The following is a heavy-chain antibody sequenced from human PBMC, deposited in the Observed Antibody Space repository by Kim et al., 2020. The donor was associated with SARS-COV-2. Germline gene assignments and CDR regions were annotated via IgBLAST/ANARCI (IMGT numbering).Heavy chain of an antibody. J-gene: IGHJ3*02. CDR1: GYSFTSYW. CDR2: IYPGDSDT. V-gene: IGHV5-51*01. Sequence: GESLKISCKGSGYSFTSYWIGWVRQMPGKGLEWMGIIYPGDSDTRYSPSFQGQVTISADKSISTAYLQWSSLKASDTAMYYCARLLHCSGGSCYSPIYAFDIWGQGTMVTVSS. D-gene: IGHD2-15*01. CDR3: ARLLHCSGGSCYSPIYAFDI.